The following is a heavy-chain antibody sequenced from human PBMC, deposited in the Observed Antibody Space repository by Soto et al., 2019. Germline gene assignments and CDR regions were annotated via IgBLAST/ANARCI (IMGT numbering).Heavy chain of an antibody. CDR3: ARGTGYNWNDTHY. CDR2: IWYDGSNK. CDR1: GFTFSSYG. V-gene: IGHV3-33*01. Sequence: GGSLRLSCAASGFTFSSYGMHWVRQAPGKGLEWVAVIWYDGSNKYYADSVKGRFTISRDNSKNTLYLQMNSLRAEDTAVYYCARGTGYNWNDTHYWGQGTLVTVSS. J-gene: IGHJ4*02. D-gene: IGHD1-20*01.